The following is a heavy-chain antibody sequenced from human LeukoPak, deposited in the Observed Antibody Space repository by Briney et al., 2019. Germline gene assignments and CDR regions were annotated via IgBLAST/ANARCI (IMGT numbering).Heavy chain of an antibody. Sequence: GGSLRLSRAASEFTFSGYWMSWVRQAPGKGLGWVANIKQDGGQIYYLESVKGRFTVSRDNAKNSLYLQMNSLRAEDTAVYYCARLGARQMLEYWGQGTLVTVSS. J-gene: IGHJ4*02. CDR1: EFTFSGYW. V-gene: IGHV3-7*01. CDR2: IKQDGGQI. D-gene: IGHD4-17*01. CDR3: ARLGARQMLEY.